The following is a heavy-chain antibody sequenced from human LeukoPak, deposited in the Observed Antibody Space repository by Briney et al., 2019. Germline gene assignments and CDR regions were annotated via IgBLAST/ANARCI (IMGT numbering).Heavy chain of an antibody. CDR3: ARELINYYDSSGPSGY. Sequence: ASVKVSCKASGYTFTGYYMHWVRQAPGQGLEWMGRINPNSGGTNYAQKFQGRVTMTRDTSISTAYMELRSLRSDDTAVYYCARELINYYDSSGPSGYWGQGTLVTVSS. CDR2: INPNSGGT. D-gene: IGHD3-22*01. V-gene: IGHV1-2*06. CDR1: GYTFTGYY. J-gene: IGHJ4*02.